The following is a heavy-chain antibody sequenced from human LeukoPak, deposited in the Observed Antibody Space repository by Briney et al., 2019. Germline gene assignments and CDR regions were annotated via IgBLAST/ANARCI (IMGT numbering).Heavy chain of an antibody. CDR3: ARDRRLGIAVAGGPCDY. Sequence: SVKVSCKAPGGTFSSYAISWVRQAPGQGLEWMGGIIPIFGTANYAQKFQGRVTITADESTSTAYMELSSLRSEDTAVYYCARDRRLGIAVAGGPCDYWGQGTLVTVSS. D-gene: IGHD6-19*01. CDR2: IIPIFGTA. CDR1: GGTFSSYA. J-gene: IGHJ4*02. V-gene: IGHV1-69*13.